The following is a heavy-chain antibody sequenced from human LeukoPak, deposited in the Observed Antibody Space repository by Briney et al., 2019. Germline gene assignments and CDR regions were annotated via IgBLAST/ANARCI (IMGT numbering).Heavy chain of an antibody. J-gene: IGHJ5*02. CDR2: MYSSGSA. V-gene: IGHV4-59*01. CDR3: ARGRTYGSGSYSANWFDP. Sequence: SETLSLTCTVSSGSISSYNWSWIRQPPGKGLEWIGYMYSSGSANYNPSLKSRVTMSVDTSKDQFSLKLSSVTAADTAVYYCARGRTYGSGSYSANWFDPWGQGTLVTVSS. CDR1: SGSISSYN. D-gene: IGHD3-10*01.